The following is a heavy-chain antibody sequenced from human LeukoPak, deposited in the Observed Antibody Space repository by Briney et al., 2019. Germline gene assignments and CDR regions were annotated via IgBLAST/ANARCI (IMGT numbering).Heavy chain of an antibody. CDR3: AKPARTDYADY. V-gene: IGHV3-23*01. CDR1: GFAFSNYA. CDR2: INGIGGST. J-gene: IGHJ4*02. D-gene: IGHD1-14*01. Sequence: GGSLRLSCAASGFAFSNYAMNWVRQAPGKGLEWVSSINGIGGSTYYADSVKGRFTISRDNSKNTLYLQMNSLRAEDTAVYYCAKPARTDYADYWGQGTLVTVSS.